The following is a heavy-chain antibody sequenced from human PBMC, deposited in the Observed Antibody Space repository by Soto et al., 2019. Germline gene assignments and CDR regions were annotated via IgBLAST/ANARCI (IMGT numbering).Heavy chain of an antibody. D-gene: IGHD5-18*01. V-gene: IGHV1-3*01. J-gene: IGHJ5*02. Sequence: GASVKVSCKASGYTFTAYAMHWVRQAPGQRLEWMGWINAGNGNTKYSQKFQGRVTITRDTSASTAYMELSSLRSEDTAGYSYSGWDNWFDPWGQGTLVTVSS. CDR2: INAGNGNT. CDR1: GYTFTAYA. CDR3: SGWDNWFDP.